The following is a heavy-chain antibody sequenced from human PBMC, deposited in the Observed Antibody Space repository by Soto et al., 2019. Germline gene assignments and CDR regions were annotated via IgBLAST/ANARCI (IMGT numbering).Heavy chain of an antibody. CDR2: ITYGGGNT. CDR3: AKSPRGGYYYYYGMDV. Sequence: GGSLRLSCAASGFTFSSYAMHWVRQAPGKGLEWVAVITYGGGNTYYADSVKGRFTISRDNSKNTLYLQMNSLRAEDTAVYYCAKSPRGGYYYYYGMDVWGQGTTVTVSS. J-gene: IGHJ6*02. D-gene: IGHD3-10*01. V-gene: IGHV3-30-3*02. CDR1: GFTFSSYA.